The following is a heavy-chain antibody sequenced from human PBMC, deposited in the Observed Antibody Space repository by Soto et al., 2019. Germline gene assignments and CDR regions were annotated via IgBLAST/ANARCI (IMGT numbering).Heavy chain of an antibody. CDR2: FDPEDGET. Sequence: ASVKVSCKVSGYTLTELSMHWVRQAPGKGLEWMGGFDPEDGETIYAQKFQGRVTMTEDTSTDTAYMELSSLRSEDTAVYYCATDYHASIAARPAFDIWGQGTMVTVSS. V-gene: IGHV1-24*01. CDR3: ATDYHASIAARPAFDI. CDR1: GYTLTELS. D-gene: IGHD6-6*01. J-gene: IGHJ3*02.